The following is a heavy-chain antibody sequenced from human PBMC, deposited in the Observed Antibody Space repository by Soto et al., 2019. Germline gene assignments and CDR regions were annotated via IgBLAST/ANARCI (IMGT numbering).Heavy chain of an antibody. CDR3: DRGRTVRNYADDSSDYFYFFDY. J-gene: IGHJ4*02. V-gene: IGHV4-59*01. D-gene: IGHD3-22*01. Sequence: PSETLSLTCTVSGDSISTFYWGWMRQSPGKELEWIGYVYYTGSTNYNPSLKSRVTISVDRSKNQFSLKLTSANAADTAVYYCDRGRTVRNYADDSSDYFYFFDYWGQGTQVTVSS. CDR2: VYYTGST. CDR1: GDSISTFY.